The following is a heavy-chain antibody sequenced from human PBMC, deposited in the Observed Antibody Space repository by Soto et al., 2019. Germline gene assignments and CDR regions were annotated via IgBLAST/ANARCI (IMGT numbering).Heavy chain of an antibody. D-gene: IGHD5-18*01. Sequence: TLSLTCTVSGGSISSGGYYWSWIRQHPGKGLEWIGYIYYSGSTYFNPSLKSRVTISVDTSKNQFSLKLSSVTAADTAVYYCAREGGGYSYGLIDYWGQGTLVTVSS. V-gene: IGHV4-31*03. CDR3: AREGGGYSYGLIDY. CDR1: GGSISSGGYY. CDR2: IYYSGST. J-gene: IGHJ4*02.